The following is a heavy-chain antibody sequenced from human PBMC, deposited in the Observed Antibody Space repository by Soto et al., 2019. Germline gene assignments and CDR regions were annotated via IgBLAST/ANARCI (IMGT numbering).Heavy chain of an antibody. V-gene: IGHV1-69*13. CDR1: GGTFSSYV. Sequence: SVKLYCKASGGTFSSYVISWVRQAPGQGLEWMGGIIPIFGTANYAQKFQGRVTITADESTSTAYMELSSLRSEDTAVYYCARDGRPIYGSGSYSTYFTPHYYYVMDVWVKRTSVTV. CDR3: ARDGRPIYGSGSYSTYFTPHYYYVMDV. D-gene: IGHD3-10*01. J-gene: IGHJ6*04. CDR2: IIPIFGTA.